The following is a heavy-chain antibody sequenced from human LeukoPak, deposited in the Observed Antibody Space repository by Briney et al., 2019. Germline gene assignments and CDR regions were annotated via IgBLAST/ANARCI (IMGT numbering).Heavy chain of an antibody. Sequence: SGPTLVNPTQALTLTCTFSGVTLGTTGVGVGWIRQPPGKALEWLAFIYWDDDKRYSPSLRSRLTITKDPSNTHVLLTMTNIDPVDTATYYCAHRPHRHTNVWDTGVFDYWGQGILVTVSS. CDR1: GVTLGTTGVG. CDR3: AHRPHRHTNVWDTGVFDY. D-gene: IGHD3-16*02. V-gene: IGHV2-5*02. J-gene: IGHJ4*02. CDR2: IYWDDDK.